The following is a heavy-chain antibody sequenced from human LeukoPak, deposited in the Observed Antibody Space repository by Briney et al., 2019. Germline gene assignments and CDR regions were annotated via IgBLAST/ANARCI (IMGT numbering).Heavy chain of an antibody. J-gene: IGHJ4*02. Sequence: GASVKVSFKASACTFSSYAINWVRQPPGQGLEWMGGIIPIFGTANYAQKFQGRVTITADESTSTAYMEVSSLRSEDTAVYYCARGVSYYFDYCGQGTLVTVSS. CDR3: ARGVSYYFDY. CDR2: IIPIFGTA. V-gene: IGHV1-69*01. CDR1: ACTFSSYA.